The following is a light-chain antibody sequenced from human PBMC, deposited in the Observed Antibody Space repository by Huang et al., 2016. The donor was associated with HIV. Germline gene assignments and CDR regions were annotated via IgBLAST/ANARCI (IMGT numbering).Light chain of an antibody. CDR3: QQHNSWPRT. Sequence: EIVMTQSPATLSVSPGERATLSCRASQSVCSNLAWYQQRRGQAPRLLIYAASTRATGIPARFSGSGSGTEFTLTVSSLKSEDFAVYYCQQHNSWPRTFGQGTRV. V-gene: IGKV3-15*01. J-gene: IGKJ1*01. CDR2: AAS. CDR1: QSVCSN.